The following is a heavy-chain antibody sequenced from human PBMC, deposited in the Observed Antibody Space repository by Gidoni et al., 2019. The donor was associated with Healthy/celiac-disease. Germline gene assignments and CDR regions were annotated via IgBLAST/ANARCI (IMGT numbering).Heavy chain of an antibody. V-gene: IGHV1-24*01. J-gene: IGHJ6*02. CDR1: GYTLTALS. CDR2: FDPEDGET. CDR3: ATEPIVVGPAAIRGYYYYYGMDV. D-gene: IGHD2-2*02. Sequence: QVQLVQSGAEVKKPGASVKVSCKVSGYTLTALSMPWVRQATGKGLEWMGGFDPEDGETIYAQKFQGRVTMTEVTSTDTAYMELSSLRSEDTAVYYCATEPIVVGPAAIRGYYYYYGMDVWGQGTTVTVSS.